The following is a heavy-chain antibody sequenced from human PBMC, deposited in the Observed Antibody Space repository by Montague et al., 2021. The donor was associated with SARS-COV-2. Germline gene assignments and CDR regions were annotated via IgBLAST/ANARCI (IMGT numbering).Heavy chain of an antibody. CDR3: VRDQGRSKWNYPDY. CDR2: IYNSGST. CDR1: GGSISGYY. D-gene: IGHD3-10*01. Sequence: SETLSLTCTVSGGSISGYYWSWFRQSAGKGLEWIGRIYNSGSTSYNPSLKSRVTMSVDTSKNQFSLKLSSVTAADTAVYYCVRDQGRSKWNYPDYWGQGTLVTVSS. J-gene: IGHJ4*02. V-gene: IGHV4-4*07.